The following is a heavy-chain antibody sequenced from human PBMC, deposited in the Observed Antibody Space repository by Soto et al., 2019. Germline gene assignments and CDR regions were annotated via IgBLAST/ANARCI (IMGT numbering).Heavy chain of an antibody. J-gene: IGHJ4*02. CDR1: GGSVSSGDYY. Sequence: PPETLSLTCTVSGGSVSSGDYYWGWIRQHPGKGREWIGDIYYSGKTNYNPPLKSRVIISENTSKSLLSLRADDKAMYYCARWSHLDYWGQGTRVTVSS. D-gene: IGHD3-3*01. V-gene: IGHV4-61*04. CDR3: LDY. CDR2: IYYSGKT.